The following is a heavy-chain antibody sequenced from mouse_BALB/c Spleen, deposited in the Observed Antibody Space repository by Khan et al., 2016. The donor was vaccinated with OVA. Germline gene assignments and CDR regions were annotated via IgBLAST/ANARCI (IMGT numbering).Heavy chain of an antibody. V-gene: IGHV1-4*01. CDR1: GYTFTSYT. J-gene: IGHJ2*01. Sequence: QVQLQQSGAELVKPGASVKMSCKASGYTFTSYTMHWVKQWPGQGLEWIGYINPSSGYTKYNQKFKDKATLTADKSSSTAYMQLSSLTSEDSAVYYCARKSTRASYWGQGTTLTVSS. CDR2: INPSSGYT. D-gene: IGHD3-1*01. CDR3: ARKSTRASY.